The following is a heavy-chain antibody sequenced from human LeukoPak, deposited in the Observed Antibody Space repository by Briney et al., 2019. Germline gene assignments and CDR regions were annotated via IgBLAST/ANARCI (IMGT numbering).Heavy chain of an antibody. Sequence: PGGSLRLSCTASGFTFGDYAMSWVRQAPGKGLEWVGFIRSKAYGGTTEYAASVKGRFTISRDDSKSIAYLQMNSLKTEDTAVYYCTREYGYIWFDPWGQGTLVTVSS. CDR2: IRSKAYGGTT. CDR1: GFTFGDYA. CDR3: TREYGYIWFDP. V-gene: IGHV3-49*04. D-gene: IGHD3-10*01. J-gene: IGHJ5*02.